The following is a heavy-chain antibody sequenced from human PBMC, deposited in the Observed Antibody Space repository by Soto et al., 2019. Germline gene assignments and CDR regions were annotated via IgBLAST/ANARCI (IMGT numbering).Heavy chain of an antibody. J-gene: IGHJ3*02. CDR2: ISCNSGSI. Sequence: PGGSLRRSCAASGFTFDYYAMHGVRQAPGKGLEWVSGISCNSGSIGYADSVKGRFTISRDNAKNSLYLQMNSLRAEDTALYYCAKVRIVGATRAFDIWGQGTMVTVSS. CDR1: GFTFDYYA. V-gene: IGHV3-9*01. D-gene: IGHD1-26*01. CDR3: AKVRIVGATRAFDI.